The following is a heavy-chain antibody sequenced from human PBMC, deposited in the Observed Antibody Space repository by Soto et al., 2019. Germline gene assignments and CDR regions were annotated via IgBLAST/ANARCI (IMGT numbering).Heavy chain of an antibody. D-gene: IGHD1-7*01. Sequence: PGGSVRLSCAASGFTFSYAWMTWLRQTPGRGLEWVGRIKNKRSDEATDYAAAVKGRFIISRDDSKNTLYLQMHSLTTEDTAVYYCSTDGLNYGSFDYWGQGTLVTVSS. CDR2: IKNKRSDEAT. CDR3: STDGLNYGSFDY. J-gene: IGHJ4*02. V-gene: IGHV3-15*01. CDR1: GFTFSYAW.